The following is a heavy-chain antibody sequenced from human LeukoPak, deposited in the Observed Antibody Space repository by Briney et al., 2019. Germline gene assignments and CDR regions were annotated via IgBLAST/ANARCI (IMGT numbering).Heavy chain of an antibody. J-gene: IGHJ4*02. CDR2: IYHSRST. CDR3: ARRGIAVAGGSDY. CDR1: GGSISSSKW. V-gene: IGHV4-4*02. Sequence: KTSETLSLTCGVSGGSISSSKWWSWVRQPPGKGLEWIGEIYHSRSTNYNPSLKSRVTISVDKSKNQFSLKLSSVTAADTAVYYCARRGIAVAGGSDYWGQGTLVTVSS. D-gene: IGHD6-19*01.